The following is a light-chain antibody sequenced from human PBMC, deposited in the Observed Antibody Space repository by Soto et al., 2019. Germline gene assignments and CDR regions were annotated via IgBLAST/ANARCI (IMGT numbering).Light chain of an antibody. Sequence: DIQMTQSPSTLSSSVGDRVTITCRASQSISTGLAWYQQKPGKAPNLLIYDASTLESGVPSRFSGSGSGTDFTLTISSLHPDDFATYYCQQYNSYSPTFGQGTRLEIK. J-gene: IGKJ5*01. V-gene: IGKV1-5*01. CDR3: QQYNSYSPT. CDR2: DAS. CDR1: QSISTG.